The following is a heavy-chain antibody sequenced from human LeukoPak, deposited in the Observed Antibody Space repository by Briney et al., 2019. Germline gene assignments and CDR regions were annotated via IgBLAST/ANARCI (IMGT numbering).Heavy chain of an antibody. Sequence: SETLSLTCAVSGGSISSGGYSWSWSRQPPGKGLEWIGYIYHSGSTYYNPSLKSRVTISVDRSKNQFSLKLSSVTAADTAVYYCAREYCSSTSCYDPHFDYWGQGTLVTVSS. CDR1: GGSISSGGYS. V-gene: IGHV4-30-2*01. CDR3: AREYCSSTSCYDPHFDY. D-gene: IGHD2-2*01. CDR2: IYHSGST. J-gene: IGHJ4*02.